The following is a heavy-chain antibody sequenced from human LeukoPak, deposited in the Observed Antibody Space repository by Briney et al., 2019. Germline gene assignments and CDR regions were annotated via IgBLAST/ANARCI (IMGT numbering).Heavy chain of an antibody. CDR2: IKTKTDGGTT. Sequence: TGGSLRLSCAASGFTFSRYSMNWVRQAPGKGLEWVGRIKTKTDGGTTDYAAPVKGRFTISRDDSKNTLYLHMNSLKTEDTAVYYCSTGPYSGSYQVSDNWGQGTLVTVSS. V-gene: IGHV3-15*01. J-gene: IGHJ4*02. CDR1: GFTFSRYS. D-gene: IGHD1-26*01. CDR3: STGPYSGSYQVSDN.